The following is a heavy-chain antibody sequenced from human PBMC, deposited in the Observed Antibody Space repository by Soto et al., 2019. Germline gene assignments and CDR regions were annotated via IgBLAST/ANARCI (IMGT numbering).Heavy chain of an antibody. CDR1: GYTFTSYD. Sequence: QVQLVQSGAEVKKPGASVKVSCKASGYTFTSYDINWVRQATGQGLEWMGWMNPNSGNTGYAQKFQGNATKTRKPSISKANMELSSLRSEDTAVYYCARVPYCTNGVCPYYYYYYYMDVWGKGTTVTVSS. CDR2: MNPNSGNT. V-gene: IGHV1-8*01. D-gene: IGHD2-8*01. J-gene: IGHJ6*03. CDR3: ARVPYCTNGVCPYYYYYYYMDV.